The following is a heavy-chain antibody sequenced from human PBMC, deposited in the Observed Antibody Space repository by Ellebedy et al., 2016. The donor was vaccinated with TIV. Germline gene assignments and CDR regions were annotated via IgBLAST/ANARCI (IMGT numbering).Heavy chain of an antibody. D-gene: IGHD3-10*01. CDR3: ARLRRGWVGIFDY. CDR1: GYTFTSYG. CDR2: SSAFSGET. J-gene: IGHJ4*02. Sequence: AASVKVSCKASGYTFTSYGFSWVRQAPGQGLEWVGWSSAFSGETKFAQKFQGKVPLTLEPSTRTAYMDLRRLRPDDSAVYYCARLRRGWVGIFDYWGQGSLVTVSS. V-gene: IGHV1-18*04.